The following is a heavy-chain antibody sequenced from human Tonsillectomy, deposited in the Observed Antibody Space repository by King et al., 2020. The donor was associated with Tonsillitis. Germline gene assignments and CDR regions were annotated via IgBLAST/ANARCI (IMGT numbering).Heavy chain of an antibody. J-gene: IGHJ6*03. V-gene: IGHV3-21*01. CDR2: ISSSSSYI. Sequence: VQLVESGGGLVKPGGSLRLSCAASGFTFSSYSMNWVRQAPGKGLEWVSSISSSSSYIYYADSVKGRFTISRDNAKNSLYLQMNSLRAEDTAVYYCAREGAETYYYYMDVWGKGPTVTVSS. CDR1: GFTFSSYS. D-gene: IGHD3-16*01. CDR3: AREGAETYYYYMDV.